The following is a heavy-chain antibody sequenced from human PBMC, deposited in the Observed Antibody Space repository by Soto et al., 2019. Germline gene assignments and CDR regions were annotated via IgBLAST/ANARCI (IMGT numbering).Heavy chain of an antibody. D-gene: IGHD3-10*01. CDR1: GFTFSNYW. Sequence: EVQVVESGGGLVQPGGSLRLSCAASGFTFSNYWMSWVRQAPGKGLEWVADINQDGGVKHYLDSVKGRFTISRDNAKNSLDLQMNSLRVDDTAIYYCARDGTYDSGRKNDYWAQGTLVTVSS. J-gene: IGHJ4*02. CDR2: INQDGGVK. V-gene: IGHV3-7*04. CDR3: ARDGTYDSGRKNDY.